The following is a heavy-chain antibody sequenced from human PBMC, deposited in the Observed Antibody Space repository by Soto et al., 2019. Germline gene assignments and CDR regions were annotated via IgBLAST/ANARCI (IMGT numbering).Heavy chain of an antibody. J-gene: IGHJ4*02. CDR2: IYHSGST. Sequence: SETLSLTCTVSGGSIRSSNWWSWVRQPPGKGLEWIGEIYHSGSTNYNSSLESRVTISVDKSKNQFSLKLSSLTAADTAVYYCAKDIYYFDYWGQGTLVTVSS. V-gene: IGHV4-4*02. CDR3: AKDIYYFDY. CDR1: GGSIRSSNW. D-gene: IGHD2-21*01.